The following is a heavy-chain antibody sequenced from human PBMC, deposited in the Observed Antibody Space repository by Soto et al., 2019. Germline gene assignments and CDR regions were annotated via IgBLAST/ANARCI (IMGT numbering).Heavy chain of an antibody. J-gene: IGHJ4*02. V-gene: IGHV1-18*01. Sequence: ASVKVSCKGFGYSFMKYGINWVRQAPGQGLEWVGWISPYSGYTHSAQKFHGRLTLTTDTAASTAYMELRILRSADTALYYCAREASVLIPAAQPSRFDSWGQGTMVTVSS. CDR1: GYSFMKYG. CDR2: ISPYSGYT. CDR3: AREASVLIPAAQPSRFDS. D-gene: IGHD2-2*01.